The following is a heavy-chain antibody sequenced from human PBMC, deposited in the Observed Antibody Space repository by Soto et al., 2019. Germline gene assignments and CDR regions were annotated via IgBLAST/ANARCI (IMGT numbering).Heavy chain of an antibody. CDR1: GFTVSSNY. V-gene: IGHV3-53*01. Sequence: EVQLVESGGGLIQPGGSLRLSCAASGFTVSSNYMSWVRQAPGKGLEWVSVIYSGGSTYYADSVKGRFTISRDNSKNTLYLQMNSWRAEDRAVYYGARGRGYSYGYGWLNAFDIGGQGQWSPSLQ. CDR2: IYSGGST. CDR3: ARGRGYSYGYGWLNAFDI. J-gene: IGHJ3*02. D-gene: IGHD5-18*01.